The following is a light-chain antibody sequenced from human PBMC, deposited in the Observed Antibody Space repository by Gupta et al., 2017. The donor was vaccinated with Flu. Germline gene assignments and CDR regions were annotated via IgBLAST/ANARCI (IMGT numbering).Light chain of an antibody. Sequence: DIQMTQSPSSLSASVGDRVTITCQASQDISNYLNWDQQKPGKAPKLLIYDASNLETGFPSRFSGSGSGTDFTFTISSLQPEDIATYYCQQYDNLPLFGPGTKVDIK. CDR1: QDISNY. CDR3: QQYDNLPL. CDR2: DAS. V-gene: IGKV1-33*01. J-gene: IGKJ3*01.